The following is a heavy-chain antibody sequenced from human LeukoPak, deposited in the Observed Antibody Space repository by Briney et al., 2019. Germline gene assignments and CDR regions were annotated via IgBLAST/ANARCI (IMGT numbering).Heavy chain of an antibody. J-gene: IGHJ1*01. CDR2: INPDGRDT. CDR1: GFTFSNAW. V-gene: IGHV3-7*01. CDR3: TSWGDTTAEYFQR. D-gene: IGHD2-21*02. Sequence: GGSLRLSCAASGFTFSNAWMNWVRQAPGKGLEWVAHINPDGRDTYYVDSVKGRFTISRDNAQNSMYLQMNSLRVEDTAVYYCTSWGDTTAEYFQRWGQGTLVTVSS.